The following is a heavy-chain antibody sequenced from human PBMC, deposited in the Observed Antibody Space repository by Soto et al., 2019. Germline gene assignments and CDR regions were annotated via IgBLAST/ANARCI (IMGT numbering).Heavy chain of an antibody. V-gene: IGHV3-11*06. Sequence: SLRLSCAASGFTFSDYYMSWIRQAPGKGLEWVSYISSSSSYTNYADSVKGRFTISRDNAKNSLYLQMNSLRAEDTAVYYCARVDYYDSSGYDGCDAFDIWGQGTMVTVSS. CDR2: ISSSSSYT. D-gene: IGHD3-22*01. CDR1: GFTFSDYY. J-gene: IGHJ3*02. CDR3: ARVDYYDSSGYDGCDAFDI.